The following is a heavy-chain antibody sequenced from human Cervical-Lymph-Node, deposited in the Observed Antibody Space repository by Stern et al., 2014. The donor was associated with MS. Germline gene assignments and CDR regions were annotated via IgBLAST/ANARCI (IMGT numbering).Heavy chain of an antibody. V-gene: IGHV1-69*01. CDR3: ARLQQLGYYYYGMDV. J-gene: IGHJ6*02. CDR2: IIPIFGTA. D-gene: IGHD6-13*01. Sequence: QVQLVESGAEVKKPGSSVKVSCKASGGTFSSYAISWVRQAPGQGLGRMGGIIPIFGTANYAQKFQGRVTITADESTSTAYMELSSLRSEDTAVYYCARLQQLGYYYYGMDVWGQGTTVTVSS. CDR1: GGTFSSYA.